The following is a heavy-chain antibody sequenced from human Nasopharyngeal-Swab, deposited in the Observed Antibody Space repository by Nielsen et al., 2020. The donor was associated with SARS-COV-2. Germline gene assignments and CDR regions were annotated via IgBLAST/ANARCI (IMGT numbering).Heavy chain of an antibody. CDR3: ARFSEYSSSSERDYYGMDV. J-gene: IGHJ6*02. Sequence: WVRQAPGQRLEWMGWINAGNGNTKYSQKFQGRVTITRDTSASTAYMELSSLRSEDTAVYYCARFSEYSSSSERDYYGMDVWGQGTTVTVSS. V-gene: IGHV1-3*01. CDR2: INAGNGNT. D-gene: IGHD6-6*01.